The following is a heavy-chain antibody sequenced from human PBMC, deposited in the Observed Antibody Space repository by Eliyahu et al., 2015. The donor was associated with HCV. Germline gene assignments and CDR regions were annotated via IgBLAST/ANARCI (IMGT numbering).Heavy chain of an antibody. J-gene: IGHJ4*02. CDR2: IYPGDXXT. CDR3: ARAGPFDY. V-gene: IGHV5-51*01. Sequence: EVQLVQSGAEVKKPGESLKISXKGSGXXFTNYCIXWVRQMPGKGLEWMGIIYPGDXXTRYSPSFQGQVTISADKSISTAYLQWSSLKASDTAMYYCARAGPFDYWGQGTLVTVSS. CDR1: GXXFTNYC.